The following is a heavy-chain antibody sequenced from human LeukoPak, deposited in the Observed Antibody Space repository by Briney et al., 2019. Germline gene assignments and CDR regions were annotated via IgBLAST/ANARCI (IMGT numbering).Heavy chain of an antibody. J-gene: IGHJ5*01. Sequence: AGGPLRLSCAASGFTFSTFWMHWVRQAPGKGLVWVSRINGDGTGTSYADSVKGRFTISRDNAKNTLYLQTNSLRAEDTAVYYCARRITGALDSWGQGTLVTVSS. CDR2: INGDGTGT. V-gene: IGHV3-74*01. CDR1: GFTFSTFW. CDR3: ARRITGALDS. D-gene: IGHD2-15*01.